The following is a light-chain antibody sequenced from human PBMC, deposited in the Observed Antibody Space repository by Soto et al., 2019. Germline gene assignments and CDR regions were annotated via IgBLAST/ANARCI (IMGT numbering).Light chain of an antibody. CDR3: QQHYNTPRT. V-gene: IGKV1-39*01. Sequence: DIQMTQSPSSLSASVGDRVTITCRTSQPISDYLNWYQQKPGKAPTLLIYTTSNLQSGVPSRFSGSGSATHFTLTISRLQPEDFATYYCQQHYNTPRTFGQGTKVEI. CDR2: TTS. CDR1: QPISDY. J-gene: IGKJ1*01.